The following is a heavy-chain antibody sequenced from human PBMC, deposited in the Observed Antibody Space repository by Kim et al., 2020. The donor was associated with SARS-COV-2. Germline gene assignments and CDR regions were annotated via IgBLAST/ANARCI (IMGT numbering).Heavy chain of an antibody. V-gene: IGHV3-30*07. Sequence: SVKGRFTISRDNSKTTLYLQMNSLRAEDTAVYYCARDSYYYGSGSYYLVYWGQGTLVTVSS. J-gene: IGHJ4*02. CDR3: ARDSYYYGSGSYYLVY. D-gene: IGHD3-10*01.